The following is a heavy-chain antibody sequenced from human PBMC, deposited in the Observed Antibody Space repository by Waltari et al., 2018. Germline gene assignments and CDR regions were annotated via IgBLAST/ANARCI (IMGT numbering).Heavy chain of an antibody. CDR3: ATPPRYCSGGSCYVWFDP. J-gene: IGHJ5*02. CDR1: GGTFSSYA. Sequence: QVQLVQSGAEVKKPGSSVKVSCKASGGTFSSYAISWVRQAPGHGLEWMGGIIPIFGTANYAQKFQGRVTITADESTSTAYMELSSLRSEDTAVYYCATPPRYCSGGSCYVWFDPWGQGTLVTVSS. CDR2: IIPIFGTA. D-gene: IGHD2-15*01. V-gene: IGHV1-69*13.